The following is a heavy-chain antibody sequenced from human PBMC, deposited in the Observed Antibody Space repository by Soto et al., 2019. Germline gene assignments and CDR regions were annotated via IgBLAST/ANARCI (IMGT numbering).Heavy chain of an antibody. Sequence: LGTLSLTCTVSGGSISSSNYYLGRIRQPPGKGLEWIGSIYYSGSTYYNPSLKSRVTISVDTSKNQFSLKLSSVTAADTAVYYCARRSRQWLVLWGQGTLVTVSS. CDR2: IYYSGST. CDR3: ARRSRQWLVL. J-gene: IGHJ4*02. V-gene: IGHV4-39*01. CDR1: GGSISSSNYY. D-gene: IGHD6-19*01.